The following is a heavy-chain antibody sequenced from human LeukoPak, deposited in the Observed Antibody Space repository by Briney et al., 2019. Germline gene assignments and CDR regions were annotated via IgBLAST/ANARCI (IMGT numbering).Heavy chain of an antibody. CDR3: ARGIAARPSWFDP. CDR1: GGSISSGSYY. D-gene: IGHD6-6*01. J-gene: IGHJ5*02. V-gene: IGHV4-61*02. CDR2: IYTSGST. Sequence: SETLSLTCTVSGGSISSGSYYWSWIRQPAGKGLEWIGRIYTSGSTNYNPSLKSRVTISVDTSKNQFSLKLSSVTAADTAVYYCARGIAARPSWFDPWGQGTLVTVSS.